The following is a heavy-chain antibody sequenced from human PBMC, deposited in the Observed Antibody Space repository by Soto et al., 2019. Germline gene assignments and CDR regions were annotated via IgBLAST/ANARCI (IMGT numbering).Heavy chain of an antibody. CDR1: GGTFSSYT. CDR3: DREHY. J-gene: IGHJ4*02. CDR2: IIPILGIA. D-gene: IGHD1-26*01. V-gene: IGHV1-69*02. Sequence: QVQLVQSGAEAKKPGSSVKVSCKASGGTFSSYTISWVRQAPGQGLEWMGRIIPILGIANYAQKFQGRVTIPADKSDNPATMELGSLRTEETPVCYSDREHYWGQGTLVTAS.